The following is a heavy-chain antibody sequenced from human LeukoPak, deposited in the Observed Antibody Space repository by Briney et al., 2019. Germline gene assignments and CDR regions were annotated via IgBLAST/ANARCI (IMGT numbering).Heavy chain of an antibody. CDR1: GGSFSGYY. CDR3: ARDMSGSRQFDY. CDR2: IYTSGST. V-gene: IGHV4-4*07. D-gene: IGHD1-26*01. Sequence: PSETLSLTCAVYGGSFSGYYWSWIRQPAGKGLEWIGRIYTSGSTNYNPSLKGRVTMSVDTSKNQFSLKLSSVTAADTAVYYCARDMSGSRQFDYWGQGTLVTVSS. J-gene: IGHJ4*02.